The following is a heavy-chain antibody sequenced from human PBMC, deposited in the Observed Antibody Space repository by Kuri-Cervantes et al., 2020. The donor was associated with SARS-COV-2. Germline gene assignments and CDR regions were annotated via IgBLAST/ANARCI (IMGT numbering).Heavy chain of an antibody. CDR1: GGSFSGYY. CDR3: ASSSRGYYDSSGYYRY. Sequence: SETLSLTCAVYGGSFSGYYWSWIRQPPGKGLEWIGEINHSGGTNYNPSLKSRVTISVDTSKNQFSLKLSSVTAADTAVYYCASSSRGYYDSSGYYRYWGQGTLVTVSS. CDR2: INHSGGT. V-gene: IGHV4-34*01. D-gene: IGHD3-22*01. J-gene: IGHJ4*02.